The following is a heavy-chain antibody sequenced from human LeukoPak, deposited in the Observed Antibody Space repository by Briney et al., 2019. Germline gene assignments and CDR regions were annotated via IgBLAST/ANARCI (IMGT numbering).Heavy chain of an antibody. CDR2: IWFDGSNQ. CDR3: ARASGYSGSRRWFDP. CDR1: GFIFSNYG. Sequence: GGSLRLSCAASGFIFSNYGMHWVRQAPGKGLEWVAVIWFDGSNQYHADAVKGRFTISRHTSKNTLYLQMNSLRAEDTAVCYCARASGYSGSRRWFDPWGQGTLVTVSS. J-gene: IGHJ5*02. D-gene: IGHD5-12*01. V-gene: IGHV3-33*01.